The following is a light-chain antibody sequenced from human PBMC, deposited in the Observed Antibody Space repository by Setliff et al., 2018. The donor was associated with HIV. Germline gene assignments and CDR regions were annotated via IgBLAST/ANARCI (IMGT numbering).Light chain of an antibody. CDR1: SSDVGNYNY. V-gene: IGLV2-11*01. J-gene: IGLJ1*01. CDR3: CSYAGNYLYV. Sequence: QSALTQPRSVSGSPGQSVTIPCTGTSSDVGNYNYVSWYQQHPGKAPKVMIYDVRERPSGVPDRFSGSKSGYTASLTISGLQAEDEADYYCCSYAGNYLYVFGTGTKVPS. CDR2: DVR.